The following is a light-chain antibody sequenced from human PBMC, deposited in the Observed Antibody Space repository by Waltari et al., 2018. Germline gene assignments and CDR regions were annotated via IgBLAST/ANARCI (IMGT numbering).Light chain of an antibody. CDR2: RDN. CDR3: AVWDDILTAWV. CDR1: SYNIGRRP. V-gene: IGLV1-47*01. Sequence: QSVLPQPPSVSGTPGQRATTPCSGRSYNIGRRPFYSYQQSPGTAPKLLIYRDNQRPSGVPDRFSGSRSGTSASLAIGALRSVDEADYYCAVWDDILTAWVFGGGTKLTVL. J-gene: IGLJ3*02.